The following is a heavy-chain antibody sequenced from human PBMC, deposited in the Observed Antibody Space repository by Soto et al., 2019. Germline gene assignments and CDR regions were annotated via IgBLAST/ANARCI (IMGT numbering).Heavy chain of an antibody. CDR3: ARHPLYYYYMDV. CDR2: IYPGDSDT. V-gene: IGHV5-51*01. J-gene: IGHJ6*03. Sequence: GESLKISCKDSGYSFTNFWIAWVRQLPGKGLEWIGIIYPGDSDTRYSPSFQGQVTISADKSISTAYLQWSSLKASDTAMYYCARHPLYYYYMDVWGKGTTVTVSS. CDR1: GYSFTNFW.